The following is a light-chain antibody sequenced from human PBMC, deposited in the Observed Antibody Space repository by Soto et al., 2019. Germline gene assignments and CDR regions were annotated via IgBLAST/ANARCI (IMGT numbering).Light chain of an antibody. J-gene: IGLJ1*01. CDR2: DVS. CDR3: CSYAGSYTYV. V-gene: IGLV2-11*01. Sequence: QSALTQPRSVSGSPGQSVTISCTGTSSDVGSYNYVSWYQQHPGKAPKLLIHDVSVRPSGVPDRFSGSKSGNTASLTISGLQAEDEADYYCCSYAGSYTYVFGTGTKLTVL. CDR1: SSDVGSYNY.